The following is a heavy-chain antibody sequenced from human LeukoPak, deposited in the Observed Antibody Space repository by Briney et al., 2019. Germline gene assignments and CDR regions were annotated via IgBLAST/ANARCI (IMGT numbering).Heavy chain of an antibody. Sequence: ASVKVSCKASGDTFTSYGISWVRQAPGQGLEWMGWISAYNGNTNYAQKLQGRVTMTTDTSTSTAYMELRSLRSDDTAVYYCARCKRWGSYKANDAFDIWGQGTMVTVSS. J-gene: IGHJ3*02. CDR1: GDTFTSYG. CDR2: ISAYNGNT. D-gene: IGHD1-26*01. V-gene: IGHV1-18*01. CDR3: ARCKRWGSYKANDAFDI.